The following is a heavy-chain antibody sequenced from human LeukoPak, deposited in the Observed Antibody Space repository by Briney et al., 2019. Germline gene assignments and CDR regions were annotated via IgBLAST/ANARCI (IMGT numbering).Heavy chain of an antibody. V-gene: IGHV1-2*02. D-gene: IGHD5-24*01. CDR1: GYTFTGYY. CDR2: INPNSGGT. J-gene: IGHJ4*02. CDR3: ARAQRALVRVPPAY. Sequence: ASVKVSCKASGYTFTGYYMHWVRQAPGQGLEWMGWINPNSGGTNYAQKFQGRVTMTRDTSISTAYMELSRLRSDDTAVYYCARAQRALVRVPPAYWGQGTLVTVSS.